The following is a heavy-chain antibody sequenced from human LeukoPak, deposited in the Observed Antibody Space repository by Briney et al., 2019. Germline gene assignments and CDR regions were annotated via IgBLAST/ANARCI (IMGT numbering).Heavy chain of an antibody. CDR3: AKVPYSSSWYVLPNYYFDY. Sequence: GGSLRLSCAASRFTFSSYGMHWVRQAPGKGLEWVAVISYDGSNKYYADSVKGRFTISRDNSKNTLYLQMNSLRAEDTAVYYCAKVPYSSSWYVLPNYYFDYWGQGTLVTVSS. CDR1: RFTFSSYG. D-gene: IGHD6-13*01. V-gene: IGHV3-30*18. CDR2: ISYDGSNK. J-gene: IGHJ4*02.